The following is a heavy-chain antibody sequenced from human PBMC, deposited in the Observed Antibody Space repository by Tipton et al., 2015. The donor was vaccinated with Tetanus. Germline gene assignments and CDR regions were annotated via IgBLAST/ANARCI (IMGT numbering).Heavy chain of an antibody. CDR1: GGSISTYY. J-gene: IGHJ4*02. Sequence: TLSLTCIVSGGSISTYYWSWIRQRPGRGLEWVGYIDYFGSTKYNPSLKSRVAMSVDTSKNQLSLRLNSVTSADTAVYYCARTSGYMYSDCWGQGTLVTVSS. CDR3: ARTSGYMYSDC. D-gene: IGHD3-3*01. V-gene: IGHV4-59*13. CDR2: IDYFGST.